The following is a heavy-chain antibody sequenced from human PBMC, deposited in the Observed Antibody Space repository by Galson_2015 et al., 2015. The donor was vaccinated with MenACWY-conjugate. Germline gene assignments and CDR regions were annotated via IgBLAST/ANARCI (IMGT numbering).Heavy chain of an antibody. D-gene: IGHD7-27*01. CDR3: ARIPTWGSSFGYFDY. V-gene: IGHV4-39*01. Sequence: SETLSLTCSVSGGSIYSSDHWWGWIRQPPGKGLEWIASIHHSGTTHYNPSLKSRVSISVDTSKNQFSLKLSSVSAADTAVYYCARIPTWGSSFGYFDYWGQGILVAVSS. J-gene: IGHJ4*02. CDR1: GGSIYSSDHW. CDR2: IHHSGTT.